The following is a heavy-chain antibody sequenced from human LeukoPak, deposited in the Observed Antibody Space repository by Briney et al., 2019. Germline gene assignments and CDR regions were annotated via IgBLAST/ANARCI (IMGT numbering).Heavy chain of an antibody. D-gene: IGHD5-12*01. CDR2: IRYDGSNK. CDR3: AKDRTYGGYLFDY. CDR1: GFTSSSYG. V-gene: IGHV3-30*02. J-gene: IGHJ4*02. Sequence: TGGSLRLSCAASGFTSSSYGMHWVRQAPGKGLEWVAFIRYDGSNKYYADSVKGRFTISRDNSKNTLYLQMNSLRAEDTAVYYCAKDRTYGGYLFDYWGQGTLVTVSS.